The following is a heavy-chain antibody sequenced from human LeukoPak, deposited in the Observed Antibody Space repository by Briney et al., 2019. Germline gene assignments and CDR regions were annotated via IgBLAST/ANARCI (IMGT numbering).Heavy chain of an antibody. D-gene: IGHD3-22*01. Sequence: SETLSLTCTVSGGSISSSSYYWGWIRQPPGKGLEWIGSIYYSGSTYYNPSLKSRVAISVDTSKNQFSLKLSSVTAADTAVYYCARHYYYDSSGYNDYWGQRTLVTVSS. J-gene: IGHJ4*02. CDR2: IYYSGST. CDR1: GGSISSSSYY. V-gene: IGHV4-39*01. CDR3: ARHYYYDSSGYNDY.